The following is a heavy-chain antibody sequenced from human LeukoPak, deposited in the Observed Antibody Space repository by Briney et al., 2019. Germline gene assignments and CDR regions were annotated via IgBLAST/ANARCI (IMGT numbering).Heavy chain of an antibody. D-gene: IGHD3-10*01. CDR1: GFTFSSYW. J-gene: IGHJ6*03. V-gene: IGHV3-74*01. Sequence: GGSLRLSCAASGFTFSSYWMHWVRQAPGKGLVWASRINSDGSSTSYADSVKGRFTISRDNSKNTLYLQMNSLRAEDTAVYYCAKAVTMVQGVIIGSYYYYMDVWGKGTTVTVSS. CDR3: AKAVTMVQGVIIGSYYYYMDV. CDR2: INSDGSST.